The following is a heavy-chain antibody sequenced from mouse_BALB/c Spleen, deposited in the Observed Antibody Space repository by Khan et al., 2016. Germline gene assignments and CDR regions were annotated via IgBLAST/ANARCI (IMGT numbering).Heavy chain of an antibody. CDR1: GDSITSGY. D-gene: IGHD2-1*01. J-gene: IGHJ2*01. CDR2: ISYSGIT. Sequence: VQLKESGPSLVKPSQTLSLTCSVTGDSITSGYWNWIRKFPGNKLEYMGYISYSGITYYSPSLKSRISITRDTSKNQYFLHLSSVTTEDTATYFCASYLLNYFDYGGQGTTLTVSS. V-gene: IGHV3-8*02. CDR3: ASYLLNYFDY.